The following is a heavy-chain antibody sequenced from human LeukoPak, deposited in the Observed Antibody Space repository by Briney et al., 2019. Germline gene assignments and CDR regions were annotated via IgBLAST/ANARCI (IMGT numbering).Heavy chain of an antibody. D-gene: IGHD4-17*01. V-gene: IGHV3-49*04. CDR1: GFTFGDYC. CDR3: TSGATAPGAKYYLDY. Sequence: GGSLRLSCTASGFTFGDYCMSWVRQAPGKGLEWVGFVRSNAYSGTTEYAASVNGRITISSDNSNSIAYLQMHRLDIQDTAVYYCTSGATAPGAKYYLDYWGQGVLVTVSS. J-gene: IGHJ4*02. CDR2: VRSNAYSGTT.